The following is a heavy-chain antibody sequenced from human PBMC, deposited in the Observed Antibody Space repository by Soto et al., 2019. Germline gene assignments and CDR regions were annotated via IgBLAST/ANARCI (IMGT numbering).Heavy chain of an antibody. V-gene: IGHV1-69*13. CDR3: ARVDCSSTSCYYYYGMDV. CDR1: GGTFSSYA. J-gene: IGHJ6*02. Sequence: SVKVSCKASGGTFSSYAISWVRQAPGQGLEWMGGIIPIFGTANYAQKFQGRVTITADESTSTAYMELSSLRSEDTAVYYCARVDCSSTSCYYYYGMDVWGQGTTVTVSS. CDR2: IIPIFGTA. D-gene: IGHD2-2*01.